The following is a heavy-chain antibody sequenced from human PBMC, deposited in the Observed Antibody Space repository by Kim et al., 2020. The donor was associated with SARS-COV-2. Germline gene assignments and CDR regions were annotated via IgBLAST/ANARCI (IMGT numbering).Heavy chain of an antibody. CDR1: GFTFSSYW. CDR2: INSDGSST. D-gene: IGHD3-10*01. J-gene: IGHJ6*02. V-gene: IGHV3-74*01. CDR3: ARGEIYYGSGSYWAPNYYYGMDV. Sequence: GGSLRLSCAASGFTFSSYWMHWVRQAPGKGLVWVSRINSDGSSTSYADSVKGRFTISRDNAKNTLYLQMNSLRAEDTAVYYCARGEIYYGSGSYWAPNYYYGMDVWGQGTTVTVSS.